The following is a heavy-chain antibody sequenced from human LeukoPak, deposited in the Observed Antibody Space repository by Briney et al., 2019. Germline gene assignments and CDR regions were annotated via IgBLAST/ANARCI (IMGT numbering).Heavy chain of an antibody. V-gene: IGHV4-31*03. D-gene: IGHD3-9*01. CDR2: VYHTGRI. CDR1: GGSITSGGYY. Sequence: SQTLSLTCSASGGSITSGGYYWTWIRQHPEKGLEWIGYVYHTGRIRYNPSLESRVSMPIDTSKNQFSLNLNSVTAADTAVYYCARGLGDSFGFDYWGRGTLVTVSS. CDR3: ARGLGDSFGFDY. J-gene: IGHJ4*02.